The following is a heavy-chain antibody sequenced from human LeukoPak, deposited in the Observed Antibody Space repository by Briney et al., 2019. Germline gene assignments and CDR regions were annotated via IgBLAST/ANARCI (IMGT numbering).Heavy chain of an antibody. CDR1: GGSFSGYY. CDR2: INHSGST. Sequence: SETLSLTCAVYGGSFSGYYWSWIRQPPGKGLEWIGEINHSGSTNYNPSLKSRVTISVDTSKNQFSLKLSSVTAADTAVYYCAREPIYDYVWGSYPFSFDYWGQGTLVTVSS. D-gene: IGHD3-16*02. CDR3: AREPIYDYVWGSYPFSFDY. V-gene: IGHV4-34*01. J-gene: IGHJ4*02.